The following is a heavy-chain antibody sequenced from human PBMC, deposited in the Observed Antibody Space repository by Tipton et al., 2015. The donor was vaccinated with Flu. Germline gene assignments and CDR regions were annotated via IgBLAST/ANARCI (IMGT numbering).Heavy chain of an antibody. Sequence: TLSLTCSVSGASVSSGGYYWSWIRQHPGKGLEWIGYIHYSGTTYYSPSLRSRVTISVDTSKNQFSLKLNSLTAADTAVYYCARGIYISSSWYVGRGDPNKNDYWGQGTLVTVSS. CDR3: ARGIYISSSWYVGRGDPNKNDY. J-gene: IGHJ4*02. CDR1: GASVSSGGYY. D-gene: IGHD6-13*01. CDR2: IHYSGTT. V-gene: IGHV4-31*03.